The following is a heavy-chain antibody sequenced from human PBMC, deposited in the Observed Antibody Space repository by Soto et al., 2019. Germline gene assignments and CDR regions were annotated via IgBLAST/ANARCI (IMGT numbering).Heavy chain of an antibody. D-gene: IGHD2-2*01. Sequence: QVQLVESGGGVVQPGRSLRLSCAASGFTFSSYGMHWVRQAPGKGLEWVAVIWYDGSNKYYADSVKGRFTISRDNSKNTLYLQMNSLRAEDTAVYYCAREGGPAAINYYGMDVWGQGTTVTVSS. CDR2: IWYDGSNK. CDR3: AREGGPAAINYYGMDV. V-gene: IGHV3-33*01. CDR1: GFTFSSYG. J-gene: IGHJ6*02.